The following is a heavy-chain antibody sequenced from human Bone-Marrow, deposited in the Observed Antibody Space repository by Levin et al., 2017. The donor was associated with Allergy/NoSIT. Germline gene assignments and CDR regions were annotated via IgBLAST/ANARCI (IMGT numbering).Heavy chain of an antibody. CDR2: IWHDGSQK. V-gene: IGHV3-33*01. CDR3: ARGGLDCNNGVCYMSALDY. D-gene: IGHD2-8*01. CDR1: GFTFSTYA. Sequence: LSLTCATSGFTFSTYAMHWVRQAPGKGLEWVAVIWHDGSQKYSADFVKGRFSISRDNANDTLYLQMDRLRAEDTAVYYCARGGLDCNNGVCYMSALDYWGQGTLITVSS. J-gene: IGHJ4*02.